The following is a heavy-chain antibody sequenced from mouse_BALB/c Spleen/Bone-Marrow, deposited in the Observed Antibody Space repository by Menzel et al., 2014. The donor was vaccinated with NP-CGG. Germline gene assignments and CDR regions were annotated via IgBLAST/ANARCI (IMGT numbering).Heavy chain of an antibody. CDR2: IWSDGST. J-gene: IGHJ4*01. CDR3: ARSSPTTWAMDY. CDR1: GFSLTSYG. Sequence: VQLQQSGPGLVSPSQSLSITCTVSGFSLTSYGVHWVRQPPGKGLEWLVVIWSDGSTTYNSALKSRLSISKDNSKSQVFLKMNSLQTDDTAMYYCARSSPTTWAMDYWGQGTSVTVSS. V-gene: IGHV2-6*02. D-gene: IGHD2-12*01.